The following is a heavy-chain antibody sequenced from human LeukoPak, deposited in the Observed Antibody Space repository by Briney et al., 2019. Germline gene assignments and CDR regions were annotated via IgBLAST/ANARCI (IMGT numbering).Heavy chain of an antibody. D-gene: IGHD3-10*01. Sequence: GGSLRLSCAASGFTFSTFNMHWVRQAPGKGLEWVALISADESNKYYADSVKGRFTISRDNSKNTLYLQMNSLRTEDTAVYHCAKDLAGSYYGGGQRYYFAYWGQGTLVTVSS. CDR3: AKDLAGSYYGGGQRYYFAY. CDR1: GFTFSTFN. CDR2: ISADESNK. V-gene: IGHV3-30*18. J-gene: IGHJ4*02.